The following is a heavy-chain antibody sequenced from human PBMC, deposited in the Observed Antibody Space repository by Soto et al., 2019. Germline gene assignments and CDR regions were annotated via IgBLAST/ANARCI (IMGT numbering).Heavy chain of an antibody. CDR2: ISGSGGST. CDR3: AKDIIPAGHFGRQCPLAI. D-gene: IGHD3-3*01. CDR1: GFTFSSYA. J-gene: IGHJ3*02. V-gene: IGHV3-23*01. Sequence: GGSLRLSCAASGFTFSSYAMSWVRQAPGKGLEWVSAISGSGGSTYYADSVKGRFTISRDNSKNTLYLQMNSLRAEDTAVYYCAKDIIPAGHFGRQCPLAIWGQGTMVTVSS.